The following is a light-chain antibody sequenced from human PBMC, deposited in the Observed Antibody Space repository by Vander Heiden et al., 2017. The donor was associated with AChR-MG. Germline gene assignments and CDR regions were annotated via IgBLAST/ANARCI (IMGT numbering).Light chain of an antibody. CDR3: SSWEDSMSGVKWV. CDR2: MNN. CDR1: SSNSGSDY. J-gene: IGLJ3*02. Sequence: QSVLTQPPSASGTPGPRVTIPCSGSSSNSGSDYVYGYQQHQGPAHKPLIVMNNQRPSGVPDRFCCSKSGTADTLAISGLRSEDEDDDDCSSWEDSMSGVKWVFGGGTKLTVL. V-gene: IGLV1-47*01.